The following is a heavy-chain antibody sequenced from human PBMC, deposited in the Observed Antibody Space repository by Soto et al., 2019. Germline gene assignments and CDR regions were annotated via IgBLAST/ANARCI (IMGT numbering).Heavy chain of an antibody. CDR1: GVSFRSSDYY. D-gene: IGHD6-13*01. Sequence: PSETLSLTCTVSGVSFRSSDYYWGWIRQPPNKGLEWIGSMHYSGSTFYNPSLKSRVTISVDTSKNQFPLKLTSVTAADTAVYYCARPGYSSSWYWFDPWGQGTLVTVSS. J-gene: IGHJ5*02. V-gene: IGHV4-39*01. CDR2: MHYSGST. CDR3: ARPGYSSSWYWFDP.